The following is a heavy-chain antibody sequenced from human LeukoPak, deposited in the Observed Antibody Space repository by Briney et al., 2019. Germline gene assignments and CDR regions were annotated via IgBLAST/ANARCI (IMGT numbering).Heavy chain of an antibody. Sequence: ASVKVSCKTSGYTXTRYYMQWVRQAPGHGLDWMGISNTISGATDYAQKFQGRVTMTRDTSTSTVYMELSSLRSEDTAMYYCARLPYRDGVAQDYWGQGTLVTVSS. CDR1: GYTXTRYY. CDR2: SNTISGAT. D-gene: IGHD3-16*02. V-gene: IGHV1-46*01. CDR3: ARLPYRDGVAQDY. J-gene: IGHJ4*02.